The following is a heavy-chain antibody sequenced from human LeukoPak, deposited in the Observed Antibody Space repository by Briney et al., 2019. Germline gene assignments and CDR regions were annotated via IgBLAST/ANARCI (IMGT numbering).Heavy chain of an antibody. CDR1: GFPFSSYL. CDR3: ARSIPYGTTWYGRSDY. V-gene: IGHV3-7*03. CDR2: IKPDGTTK. Sequence: GGSLRLSCAASGFPFSSYLMTWVRQAPGKGLEWVANIKPDGTTKFYVDSVKGRFTISRDNALNSLYLQMNSLRAEDTAIYYCARSIPYGTTWYGRSDYWGQGTLVTVSS. D-gene: IGHD6-13*01. J-gene: IGHJ4*02.